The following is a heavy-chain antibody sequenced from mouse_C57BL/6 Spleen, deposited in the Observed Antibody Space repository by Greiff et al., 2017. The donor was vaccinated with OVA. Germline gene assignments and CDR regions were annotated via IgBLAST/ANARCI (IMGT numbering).Heavy chain of an antibody. CDR1: GYTFTSYW. CDR2: IDPSDSYT. J-gene: IGHJ2*01. CDR3: ARIFFGTENYFDY. V-gene: IGHV1-69*01. D-gene: IGHD4-1*01. Sequence: VQLQQPGAELVMPGASVKLSCKASGYTFTSYWMHWVKQRPGQGLEWIGEIDPSDSYTNSNQKFKGKSTLTVDKSSSTAYMHLSSLTSEDSEVYYCARIFFGTENYFDYWGQGTTLTVSS.